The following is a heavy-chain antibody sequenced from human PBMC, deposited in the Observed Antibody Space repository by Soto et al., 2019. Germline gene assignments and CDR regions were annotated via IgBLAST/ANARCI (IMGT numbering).Heavy chain of an antibody. Sequence: QVQLQESGPRLVKPSGTLSLTCTVSGDSISNWNWWNWVRQPPGKGLEWIGEIYPGGSTTYNPSLRSRVTISIDKSKNQFSLRVTSVTAADTAIYYCTRGGSGNYFGAFDIWGQGTNVTVSS. CDR2: IYPGGST. J-gene: IGHJ3*02. D-gene: IGHD3-22*01. V-gene: IGHV4-4*02. CDR3: TRGGSGNYFGAFDI. CDR1: GDSISNWNW.